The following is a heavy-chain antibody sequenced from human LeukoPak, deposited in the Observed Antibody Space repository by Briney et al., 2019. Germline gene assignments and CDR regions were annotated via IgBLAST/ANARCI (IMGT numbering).Heavy chain of an antibody. CDR2: ISSSSSYI. Sequence: GGSLRLSCAASGFTFSSYSMNWVRQAPGKGLEWVSSISSSSSYIYYADSVKGRFTISRDNAKNSLYLQMNSLRAEDTAVYYCARENDGQPLGRSGSFDYWGQGTLVTVSS. V-gene: IGHV3-21*01. CDR1: GFTFSSYS. CDR3: ARENDGQPLGRSGSFDY. D-gene: IGHD6-13*01. J-gene: IGHJ4*02.